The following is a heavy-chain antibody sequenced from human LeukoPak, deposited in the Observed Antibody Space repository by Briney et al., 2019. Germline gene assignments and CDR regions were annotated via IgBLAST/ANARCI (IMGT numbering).Heavy chain of an antibody. CDR3: ARALYSGSYSAFDY. CDR2: ISSGSGTI. V-gene: IGHV3-48*01. Sequence: GGSLRLSCAASGFTFSSNSMNWVCQAPGKGLEWVSYISSGSGTIYYADSVKGRFTISRDNAKNSLYLQMNTLRAEDTAVYYCARALYSGSYSAFDYWGQGTLVTVSS. J-gene: IGHJ4*02. CDR1: GFTFSSNS. D-gene: IGHD1-26*01.